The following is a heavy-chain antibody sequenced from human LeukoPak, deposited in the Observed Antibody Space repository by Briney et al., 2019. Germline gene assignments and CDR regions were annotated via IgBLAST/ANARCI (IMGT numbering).Heavy chain of an antibody. V-gene: IGHV4-39*07. Sequence: SETLSLTCTVSGGSISSSSYYWGWIRQPPGKGLEWIGSIYYSGSTYYNPSLKSRVTISVDTSKNQFSLKLSSVTAADTAVYYCARFPHSGSYFGTFDYWGQGTLVTVSS. CDR2: IYYSGST. CDR3: ARFPHSGSYFGTFDY. D-gene: IGHD1-26*01. J-gene: IGHJ4*02. CDR1: GGSISSSSYY.